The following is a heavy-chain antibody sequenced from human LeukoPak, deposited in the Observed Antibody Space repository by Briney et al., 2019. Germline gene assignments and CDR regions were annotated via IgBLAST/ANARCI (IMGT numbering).Heavy chain of an antibody. V-gene: IGHV3-48*03. D-gene: IGHD4-23*01. CDR3: ARDRTDYRGPADAFDI. CDR2: ISSSGSTI. Sequence: GGSLRLSCAASGFTFGSYEMNWVRQAPGKGLEWVSYISSSGSTIYYADSVKGRFTISRDDAKNSLYLQMNSLRAEDTAVYYCARDRTDYRGPADAFDIWGQGTMVTVSS. J-gene: IGHJ3*02. CDR1: GFTFGSYE.